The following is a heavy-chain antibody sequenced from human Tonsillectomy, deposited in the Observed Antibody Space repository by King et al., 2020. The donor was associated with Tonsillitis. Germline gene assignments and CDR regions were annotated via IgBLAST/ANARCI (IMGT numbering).Heavy chain of an antibody. CDR3: AKDLGQVVVVPYGMDV. CDR2: ISYDGSNK. D-gene: IGHD2-2*01. CDR1: GFTFSSYG. Sequence: VQLVESGGGVVQPGRSLRLSCAASGFTFSSYGMHWVRQAPGKGLEWVAVISYDGSNKYYADSVKGRFTISRDNSKNTLYLQMNSLRAEDTAVYYCAKDLGQVVVVPYGMDVWGQGTTVNVSS. V-gene: IGHV3-30*18. J-gene: IGHJ6*02.